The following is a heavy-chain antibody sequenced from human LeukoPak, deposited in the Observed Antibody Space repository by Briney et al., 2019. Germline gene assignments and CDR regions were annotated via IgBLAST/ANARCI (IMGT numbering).Heavy chain of an antibody. Sequence: PGGSLSLSCAASGFTFSSYAMSWVRQSPGQGLEWVSAISGGGGTTYYAYYTDSVRGRVTISNDNSKNTLDLQMNGLRAQDTVLYFCAKLNEILTGYFDYWVQGSQVSVCS. CDR1: GFTFSSYA. CDR3: AKLNEILTGYFDY. J-gene: IGHJ4*02. V-gene: IGHV3-23*01. D-gene: IGHD3-9*01. CDR2: ISGGGGTT.